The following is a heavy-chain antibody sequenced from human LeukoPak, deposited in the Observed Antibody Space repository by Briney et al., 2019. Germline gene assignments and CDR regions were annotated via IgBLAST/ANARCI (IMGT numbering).Heavy chain of an antibody. CDR2: INHSGST. V-gene: IGHV4-34*01. CDR1: GGSFSGYY. D-gene: IGHD6-13*01. CDR3: ARGLRGGSSWYFLSYYGMDV. J-gene: IGHJ6*02. Sequence: PSETLYLTCAVYGGSFSGYYWSWIRQPPGKGLEWIGEINHSGSTNYNPSLKSRVTISVDTSKNQFSLKLSSVTAADTAVYYCARGLRGGSSWYFLSYYGMDVWGQGTTVTVSS.